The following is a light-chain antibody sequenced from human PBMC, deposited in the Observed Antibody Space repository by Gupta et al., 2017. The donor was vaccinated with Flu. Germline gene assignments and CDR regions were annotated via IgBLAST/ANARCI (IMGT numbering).Light chain of an antibody. CDR2: VYN. J-gene: IGLJ2*01. CDR1: NSNIGRDT. CDR3: AAWDDSLNGVV. V-gene: IGLV1-44*01. Sequence: QSVLTQPPSASGTPGQRVTISCSGSNSNIGRDTVNWSQPLPGTAPRLIIYVYNRRASAVPARFSGSKSATSASLAIIWVQAEDEAEYYCAAWDDSLNGVVFGGGTKRTVL.